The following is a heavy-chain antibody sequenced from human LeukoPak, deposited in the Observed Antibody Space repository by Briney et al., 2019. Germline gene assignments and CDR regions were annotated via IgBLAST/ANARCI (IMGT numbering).Heavy chain of an antibody. CDR1: GFTFSSYG. CDR2: IRNDGSNR. V-gene: IGHV3-30*02. J-gene: IGHJ4*02. Sequence: PGGSLRLSCAASGFTFSSYGMHWVRQAPGKGLEWVAFIRNDGSNRYYADSVKGRFTISRDNAKNSLYLQMNSLRAEDTAVYYCARDRASGRGHDYWGQGTLVTVSS. CDR3: ARDRASGRGHDY. D-gene: IGHD1-26*01.